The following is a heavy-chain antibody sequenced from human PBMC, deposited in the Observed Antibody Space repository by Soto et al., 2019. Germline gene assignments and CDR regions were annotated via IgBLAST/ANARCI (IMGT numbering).Heavy chain of an antibody. CDR1: GCTFSSYA. V-gene: IGHV1-69*13. CDR2: IIPIFGTA. J-gene: IGHJ6*02. Sequence: SLKVSCKSSGCTFSSYAISWVRQAPGQGLEWMGGIIPIFGTANYAQKFQGRVTITADESTSTAYMELSSLRSEDTAVYYCARGVGGYNHYYYYGMDVWGQGTTVTVSS. CDR3: ARGVGGYNHYYYYGMDV. D-gene: IGHD5-12*01.